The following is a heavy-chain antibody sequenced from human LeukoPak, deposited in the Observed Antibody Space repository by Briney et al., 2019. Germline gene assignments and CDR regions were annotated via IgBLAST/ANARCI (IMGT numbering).Heavy chain of an antibody. D-gene: IGHD5-24*01. CDR1: GYTFTNYY. J-gene: IGHJ3*02. V-gene: IGHV1-18*01. Sequence: APVKVSCKTSGYTFTNYYLHWVRQAPGRGLEWMGWISTDNGNTNYVQNLQGRVSMTRDTFTSTVYMELRSLRSDDTAVYYCARAQSRTHWDGFDIWGQGTMVTVPS. CDR3: ARAQSRTHWDGFDI. CDR2: ISTDNGNT.